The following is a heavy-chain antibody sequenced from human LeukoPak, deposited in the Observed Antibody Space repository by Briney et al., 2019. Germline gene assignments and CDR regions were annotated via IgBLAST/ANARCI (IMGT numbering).Heavy chain of an antibody. J-gene: IGHJ3*02. CDR3: ARRCSSATCYTDAFDI. CDR1: GGSISSYY. V-gene: IGHV4-59*08. D-gene: IGHD2-2*02. CDR2: VYYSGTT. Sequence: SETLSLTCTVSGGSISSYYWSWIRQPPGKGLEWIGYVYYSGTTNYNPSLKSRVTISVGTSKKQFSLKLSSVTAADTAVYYCARRCSSATCYTDAFDIWGQGTMVTVSS.